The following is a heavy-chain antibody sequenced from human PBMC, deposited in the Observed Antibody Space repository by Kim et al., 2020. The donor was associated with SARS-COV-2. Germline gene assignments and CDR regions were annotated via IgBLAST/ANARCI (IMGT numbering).Heavy chain of an antibody. CDR2: STI. D-gene: IGHD4-17*01. Sequence: STIYYADSVKGRFTISRDNAKNSLYLQMNSLRAEDTAVYYCARDHDYGEGWGQGTLVTVSS. J-gene: IGHJ4*02. V-gene: IGHV3-48*01. CDR3: ARDHDYGEG.